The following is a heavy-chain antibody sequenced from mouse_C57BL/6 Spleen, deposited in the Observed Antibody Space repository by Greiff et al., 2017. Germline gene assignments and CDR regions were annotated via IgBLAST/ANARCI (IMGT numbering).Heavy chain of an antibody. CDR1: GYSITSGYY. V-gene: IGHV3-6*01. J-gene: IGHJ3*01. CDR3: ARDRGYSD. Sequence: ESGPGLVKPSQSLSLTCSVTGYSITSGYYWNWIRQFPGNKLEWMGYISYDGSNNYNPSLKNRISITRDTSKNQFFLKLNSVTTEDTATYYCARDRGYSDWGQGTLVTVSA. D-gene: IGHD2-3*01. CDR2: ISYDGSN.